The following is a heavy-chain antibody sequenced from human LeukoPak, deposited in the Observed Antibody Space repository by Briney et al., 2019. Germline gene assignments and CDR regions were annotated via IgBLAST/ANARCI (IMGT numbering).Heavy chain of an antibody. CDR2: IYYSGNT. Sequence: PSETLSLTCTVSGYSISSYYWSWIRQPPGKGLEWIGYIYYSGNTKYNPSLKSRVTISVDTSKNQISLKLNSVTAADTAVYYCARAFSGSGSYYSEMLYYYYYMDVWGKGTTVTISS. V-gene: IGHV4-59*01. CDR1: GYSISSYY. J-gene: IGHJ6*03. D-gene: IGHD3-10*01. CDR3: ARAFSGSGSYYSEMLYYYYYMDV.